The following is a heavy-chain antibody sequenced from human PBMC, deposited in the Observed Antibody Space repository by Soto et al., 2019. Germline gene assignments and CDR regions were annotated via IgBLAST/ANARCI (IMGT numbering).Heavy chain of an antibody. CDR2: INPNSGGT. CDR3: ARGGVVPAATIPRVNYYYGMDV. CDR1: GYTFTGYY. Sequence: VQLVQSGAEVKKPGASVKVSCKASGYTFTGYYMHWVRQAPGQGLEWMGWINPNSGGTNYAQKFQGWVTMTRDTSISTGDMELSRLRSDDTAVYYCARGGVVPAATIPRVNYYYGMDVWGQGTTVTVSS. V-gene: IGHV1-2*04. D-gene: IGHD2-2*01. J-gene: IGHJ6*02.